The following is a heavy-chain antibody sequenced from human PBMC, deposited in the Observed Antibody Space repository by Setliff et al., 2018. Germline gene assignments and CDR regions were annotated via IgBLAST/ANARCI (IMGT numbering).Heavy chain of an antibody. J-gene: IGHJ3*02. V-gene: IGHV1-2*02. CDR1: GYTFTDYY. CDR2: ISPYNGDT. D-gene: IGHD3-22*01. Sequence: ASVKVSCKASGYTFTDYYMQWVRQAPGQGLEWMGWISPYNGDTDYAQKFQGRVTITADKSTSTAYMELSSLRSEDTAVYYCATNYYYDSSGYYYAKKRDAFDIWGQGTMVTVSS. CDR3: ATNYYYDSSGYYYAKKRDAFDI.